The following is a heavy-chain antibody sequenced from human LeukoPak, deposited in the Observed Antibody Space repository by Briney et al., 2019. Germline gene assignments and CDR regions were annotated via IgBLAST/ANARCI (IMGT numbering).Heavy chain of an antibody. Sequence: GSLRLSRAASGFTFSSSGMNWVRQAPGKGLEWVSYISSSSSTIYYADSVKGRFTISRDNAKNSLYLQMNSLRAEDTAVYYCARGPVPAAGFAFDIWGQGTMVTVSS. D-gene: IGHD2-2*01. V-gene: IGHV3-48*01. CDR1: GFTFSSSG. CDR3: ARGPVPAAGFAFDI. J-gene: IGHJ3*02. CDR2: ISSSSSTI.